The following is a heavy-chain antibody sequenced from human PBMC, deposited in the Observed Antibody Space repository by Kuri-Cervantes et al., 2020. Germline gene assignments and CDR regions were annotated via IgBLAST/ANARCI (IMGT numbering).Heavy chain of an antibody. V-gene: IGHV3-30-3*01. CDR3: ARDLGIVGALYYFDY. D-gene: IGHD1-26*01. CDR1: GFTFSSYA. Sequence: LSLTCAASGFTFSSYAMHWVRQAPGKGLEWVAVISYDGSNKYYADSVKGRFTISRDNSKNTLYLQMNSLRAEDTAVYYCARDLGIVGALYYFDYWGQGTLVTVSS. J-gene: IGHJ4*02. CDR2: ISYDGSNK.